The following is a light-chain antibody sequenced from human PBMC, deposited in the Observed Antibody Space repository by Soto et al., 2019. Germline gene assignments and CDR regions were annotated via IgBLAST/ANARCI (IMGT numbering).Light chain of an antibody. CDR1: LSISSNY. V-gene: IGKV3-20*01. Sequence: EIVLTQSPVTLSLSPGERATLSCRASLSISSNYLAWYQQKPGQAPRLLIYGASSRATGIPDRFSGSGSGTDFTLTISRLEPEDFAVYYCQQYGSSPWTFGQGTKVEIK. CDR3: QQYGSSPWT. J-gene: IGKJ1*01. CDR2: GAS.